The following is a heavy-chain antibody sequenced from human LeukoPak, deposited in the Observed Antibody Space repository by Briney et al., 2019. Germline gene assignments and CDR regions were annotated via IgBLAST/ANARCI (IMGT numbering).Heavy chain of an antibody. Sequence: GGSLRLSCAASGFTFSSYGMHWVRQAPGQGLEWVAVIWNDGSNKYYVDSVKGRFTISRDNSKNTLYLQMNSLRTEDTAVFYCARDYCSSTSCLFDYWGQGTLVTVSS. V-gene: IGHV3-33*01. D-gene: IGHD2-2*01. CDR2: IWNDGSNK. CDR3: ARDYCSSTSCLFDY. J-gene: IGHJ4*02. CDR1: GFTFSSYG.